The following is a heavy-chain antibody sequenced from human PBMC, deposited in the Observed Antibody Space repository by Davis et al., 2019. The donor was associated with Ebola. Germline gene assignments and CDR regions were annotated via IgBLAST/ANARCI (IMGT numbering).Heavy chain of an antibody. D-gene: IGHD5-12*01. J-gene: IGHJ6*02. Sequence: PGGSLRLSCAASGFTVSSNYMSWVRQAPGKGLECVSIIYSGGGTYYADSVKGRFTFSRDNSKNTLYLQMNSLRAEDTAVYYCATIKGYHAMDVWGQGTTVTVSS. V-gene: IGHV3-53*01. CDR1: GFTVSSNY. CDR3: ATIKGYHAMDV. CDR2: IYSGGGT.